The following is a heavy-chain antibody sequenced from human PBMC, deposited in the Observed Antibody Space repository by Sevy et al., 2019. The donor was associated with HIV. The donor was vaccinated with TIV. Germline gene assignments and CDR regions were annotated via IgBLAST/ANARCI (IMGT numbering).Heavy chain of an antibody. CDR3: ARDAARVIVPTAGFDS. CDR2: IWYDGRTE. J-gene: IGHJ5*01. V-gene: IGHV3-33*08. D-gene: IGHD1-1*01. Sequence: GGSLRLSCAASGFNFRSYWMTWVRQAPGKGLEWVAAIWYDGRTERYADSVQGRFTISRDNSKKTLYLQMNSLRDEDTAIYYCARDAARVIVPTAGFDSWGQGTLVTVSS. CDR1: GFNFRSYW.